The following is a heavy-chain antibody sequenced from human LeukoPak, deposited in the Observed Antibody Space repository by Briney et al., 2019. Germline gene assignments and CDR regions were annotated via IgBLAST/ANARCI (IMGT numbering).Heavy chain of an antibody. CDR2: ISGSGGST. D-gene: IGHD6-19*01. CDR3: AKAYSSGWYRGGFY. V-gene: IGHV3-23*01. CDR1: GFTFSSYA. J-gene: IGHJ4*02. Sequence: GGSLRLSCAASGFTFSSYAMSWVRQAPGKGLEWVSAISGSGGSTYYADSVKGRFTISRDNSKNTLYLQMNSLRAGDTAVYYCAKAYSSGWYRGGFYWGQGTLVTVSS.